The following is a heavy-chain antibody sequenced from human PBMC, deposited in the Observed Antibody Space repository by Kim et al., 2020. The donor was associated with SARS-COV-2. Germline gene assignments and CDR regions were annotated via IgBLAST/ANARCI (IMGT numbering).Heavy chain of an antibody. Sequence: GGSLRLSCAASGFNFSSYAMSWVRQAPGKGLEWVSGIRYGGRNTYYIDPVKGRFTISRDNSKDTLYLQMNSLRADDTAVYYCAKGGKKTLFSVDWGQGALVTVSS. J-gene: IGHJ4*02. CDR2: IRYGGRNT. CDR3: AKGGKKTLFSVD. D-gene: IGHD3-16*01. V-gene: IGHV3-23*01. CDR1: GFNFSSYA.